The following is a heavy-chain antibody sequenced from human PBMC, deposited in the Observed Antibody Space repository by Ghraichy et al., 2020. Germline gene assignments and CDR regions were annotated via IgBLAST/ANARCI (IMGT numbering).Heavy chain of an antibody. J-gene: IGHJ6*02. CDR3: TISYTGYYGKDV. Sequence: GGSLRLSCTASGFTFGDYTMSWFRQAPGKVLEWVGFIRSKAYCGTTEYTASVKGRFIISSDDSKSIAYLQMNSLKTEDTVGYYYTISYTGYYGKDVWGQGTTVTVSS. CDR2: IRSKAYCGTT. D-gene: IGHD2-8*01. CDR1: GFTFGDYT. V-gene: IGHV3-49*01.